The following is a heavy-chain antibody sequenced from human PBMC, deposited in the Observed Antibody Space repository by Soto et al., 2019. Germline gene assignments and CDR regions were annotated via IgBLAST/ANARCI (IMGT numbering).Heavy chain of an antibody. V-gene: IGHV4-59*01. CDR3: ARGVLAGQWLVGLYFDY. CDR1: GGSISSYY. Sequence: PSETLSLTCTVSGGSISSYYWSWIRQPPGKGLEWIGYIYYSGSTNYNPSLKSRVTISVDTSKNQFSLKLSSVTAADTAVYYCARGVLAGQWLVGLYFDYWGQGTLVTVAS. D-gene: IGHD6-19*01. J-gene: IGHJ4*02. CDR2: IYYSGST.